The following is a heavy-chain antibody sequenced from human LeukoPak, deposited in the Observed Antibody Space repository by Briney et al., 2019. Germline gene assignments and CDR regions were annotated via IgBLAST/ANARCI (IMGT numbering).Heavy chain of an antibody. Sequence: GGSLRLSCAASGFNFKTYWMSWVRQVPRQGLEWVANIKEDGSKKYYADSVTGRFTISRDNARNSLYLQMNSLSAEDTAVYYCARGEDYGDYFDYWGQGTQVTVSS. V-gene: IGHV3-7*03. D-gene: IGHD4-17*01. J-gene: IGHJ4*02. CDR3: ARGEDYGDYFDY. CDR1: GFNFKTYW. CDR2: IKEDGSKK.